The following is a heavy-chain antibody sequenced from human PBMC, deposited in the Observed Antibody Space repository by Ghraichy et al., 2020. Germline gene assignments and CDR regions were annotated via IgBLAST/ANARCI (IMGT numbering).Heavy chain of an antibody. CDR1: GGSINNYY. CDR3: ARGTTSTSWLFQH. J-gene: IGHJ1*01. V-gene: IGHV4-4*08. Sequence: SETLSLTCTVSGGSINNYYWNWIRQSPGKGLEWIGHISSSGSTSYNPSLKSRVITSLDTSKNQLSLRLTSVTAADTAVYYCARGTTSTSWLFQHWGQGTLVTVSS. D-gene: IGHD2/OR15-2a*01. CDR2: ISSSGST.